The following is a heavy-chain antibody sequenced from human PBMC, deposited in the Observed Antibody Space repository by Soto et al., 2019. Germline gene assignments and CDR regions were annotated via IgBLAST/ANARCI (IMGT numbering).Heavy chain of an antibody. Sequence: SETLSLTCTVSGGSISSSSYYWGWIRQPPGKGLEWIGSIYYSGSTYYNPSLKSRVTISVDTSKNQFSLKLSSVTAADTAVYYCASVGRDMVRGGDLYYYYGMDVWGQGTTVTVSS. V-gene: IGHV4-39*01. D-gene: IGHD3-10*01. CDR3: ASVGRDMVRGGDLYYYYGMDV. J-gene: IGHJ6*02. CDR2: IYYSGST. CDR1: GGSISSSSYY.